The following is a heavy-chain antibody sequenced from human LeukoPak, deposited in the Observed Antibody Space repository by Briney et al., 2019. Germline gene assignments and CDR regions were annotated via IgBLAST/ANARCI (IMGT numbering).Heavy chain of an antibody. CDR3: ARGRRYSSGWPFDY. Sequence: ASVKVSCKASGHTFTSYDINWVRQATGQGLEWMGWMNPNSGNTGYAQKFQGRVTMTRNTSISTAYMELSSLRSEDTAVYYCARGRRYSSGWPFDYWGQGTLVTVSS. V-gene: IGHV1-8*01. D-gene: IGHD6-19*01. CDR1: GHTFTSYD. J-gene: IGHJ4*02. CDR2: MNPNSGNT.